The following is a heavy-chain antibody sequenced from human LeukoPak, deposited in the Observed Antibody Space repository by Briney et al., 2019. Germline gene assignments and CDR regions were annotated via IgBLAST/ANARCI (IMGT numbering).Heavy chain of an antibody. CDR3: ARTHGQWLVFGWFDP. Sequence: GASVKVSCKASGGTFSSYAISWVRQAPGQGLEWMGGIIPIFGTANYAQKFQGRVTITADKSTSTAYMELSSLRSEDTAVYYCARTHGQWLVFGWFDPWGQGTLVTVSS. CDR2: IIPIFGTA. V-gene: IGHV1-69*06. J-gene: IGHJ5*02. D-gene: IGHD6-19*01. CDR1: GGTFSSYA.